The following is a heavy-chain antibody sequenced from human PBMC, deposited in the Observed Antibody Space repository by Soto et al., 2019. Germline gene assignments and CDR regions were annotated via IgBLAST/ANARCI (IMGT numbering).Heavy chain of an antibody. CDR3: ARDRGYKATYFDY. CDR1: GYTFTGYY. V-gene: IGHV1-2*04. J-gene: IGHJ4*02. Sequence: GASVKVSCKASGYTFTGYYMHWVRQAPGQGLEWMGWINPNSGGTNYAQKFQGWVTMTRDTSISTAYMELSRLRSDDTAVYYCARDRGYKATYFDYWGQGTLVTVSS. D-gene: IGHD5-12*01. CDR2: INPNSGGT.